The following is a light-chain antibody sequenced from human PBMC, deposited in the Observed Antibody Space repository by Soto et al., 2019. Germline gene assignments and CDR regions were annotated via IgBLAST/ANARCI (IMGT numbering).Light chain of an antibody. J-gene: IGKJ1*01. CDR3: QQYGSSPRT. V-gene: IGKV3-20*01. CDR2: GAS. Sequence: EIVLTQSPGTLSLSPGERATLSCRASQSIRSNYVAWYQQKPGQGPRLLIYGASSRATGITDRFSGSGSGTDFTLIISRLEPEDFAMYYCQQYGSSPRTFGQGTXV. CDR1: QSIRSNY.